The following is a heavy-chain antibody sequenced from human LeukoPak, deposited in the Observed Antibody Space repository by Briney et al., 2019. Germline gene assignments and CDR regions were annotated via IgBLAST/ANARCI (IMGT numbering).Heavy chain of an antibody. V-gene: IGHV3-21*01. D-gene: IGHD2-2*01. Sequence: GGPLRLSCAASGFTFSSYSMNWVRQAPGKGLEWVSSISSSSSSIYYADSVKGRFTISRDNAKNSLYLQMHSLRAEDTAVYYCARDFLHSSTSRPFDYWGQGTLVTVSS. CDR2: ISSSSSSI. CDR3: ARDFLHSSTSRPFDY. CDR1: GFTFSSYS. J-gene: IGHJ4*02.